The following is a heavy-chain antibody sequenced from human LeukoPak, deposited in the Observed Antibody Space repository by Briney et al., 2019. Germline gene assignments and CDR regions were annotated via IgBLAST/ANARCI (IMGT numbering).Heavy chain of an antibody. Sequence: PSETLSLTCTVSGGFISGYYWNWIRQSPGKGLEWIGYIFYTGDTDYNPSLRSRVTISVDTSKNQFSLKLSSVTAADTAVYYCASQSPGGYYDSSGPVDYWGQGTLVTVSS. V-gene: IGHV4-59*01. CDR3: ASQSPGGYYDSSGPVDY. CDR2: IFYTGDT. J-gene: IGHJ4*02. CDR1: GGFISGYY. D-gene: IGHD3-22*01.